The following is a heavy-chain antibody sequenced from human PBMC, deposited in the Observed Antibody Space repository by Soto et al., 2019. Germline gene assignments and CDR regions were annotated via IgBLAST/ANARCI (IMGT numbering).Heavy chain of an antibody. V-gene: IGHV5-51*01. CDR1: GYSFTSYW. D-gene: IGHD3-10*01. J-gene: IGHJ5*02. CDR2: IYPGDSDT. Sequence: PGESLKISCKGSGYSFTSYWIGWVRQMPGKGLEWMGIIYPGDSDTRYSPSFQGQVTISADKSISTAYLQWSSLKASDTAMYYCATYRAMVRGVIITPWFDPWGQGTLVTVSS. CDR3: ATYRAMVRGVIITPWFDP.